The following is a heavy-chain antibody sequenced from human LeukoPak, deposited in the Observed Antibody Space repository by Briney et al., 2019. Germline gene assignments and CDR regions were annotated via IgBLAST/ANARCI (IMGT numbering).Heavy chain of an antibody. CDR2: IYHNGLT. CDR1: GVSISTHY. J-gene: IGHJ4*02. Sequence: PSETLSLTCNVSGVSISTHYWSWIRQSPGKGLEGIGYIYHNGLTNYDPSLKSRVTISIDTSKNEFSLKLTSVIAADTAVYYCAREANYYGSGSYFEGTFDYWGQGSLVTVSS. CDR3: AREANYYGSGSYFEGTFDY. V-gene: IGHV4-59*11. D-gene: IGHD3-10*01.